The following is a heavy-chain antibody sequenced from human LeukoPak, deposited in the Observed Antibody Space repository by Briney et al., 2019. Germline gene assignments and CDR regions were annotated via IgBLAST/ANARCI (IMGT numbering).Heavy chain of an antibody. CDR1: GFTFNSYW. Sequence: PGGSLRLSCAASGFTFNSYWMHWVRQAPGKGLEWVSSISSTSNYIYYADSVKGRFTISRDNAKTSLYLQMNSLRAEDTAVYYCARDDRYSYGYSQSGHFDYWGQGILVTVSS. CDR2: ISSTSNYI. D-gene: IGHD5-18*01. J-gene: IGHJ4*02. CDR3: ARDDRYSYGYSQSGHFDY. V-gene: IGHV3-21*01.